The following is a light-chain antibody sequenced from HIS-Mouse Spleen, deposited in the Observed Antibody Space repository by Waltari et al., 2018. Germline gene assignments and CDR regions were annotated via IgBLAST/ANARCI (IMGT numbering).Light chain of an antibody. CDR3: CSYAGSSNWV. Sequence: QSALTQPASVSGSPGQSITISCTGTSRDVGSYNLASWYQQHPGKAPKLMIYEGSKRPSGVSNRFSGSKSGTTAFLTIAGLQDEDEADYYCCSYAGSSNWVFGGGTKLTVL. CDR2: EGS. V-gene: IGLV2-23*01. J-gene: IGLJ3*02. CDR1: SRDVGSYNL.